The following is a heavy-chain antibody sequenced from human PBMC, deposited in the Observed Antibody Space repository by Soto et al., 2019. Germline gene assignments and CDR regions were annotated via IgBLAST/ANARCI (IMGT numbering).Heavy chain of an antibody. CDR3: ACGGTPIDY. V-gene: IGHV1-18*01. CDR1: GYTFTNFG. CDR2: ISAYNGNT. D-gene: IGHD3-16*01. Sequence: ASVKVSCKASGYTFTNFGISWVRQAPGQGLEWMGWISAYNGNTNYAQKFQGRVTMTTDTSTSTAYMEVRSLRFDYTAGYYCACGGTPIDYWGQGTLVTVSS. J-gene: IGHJ4*02.